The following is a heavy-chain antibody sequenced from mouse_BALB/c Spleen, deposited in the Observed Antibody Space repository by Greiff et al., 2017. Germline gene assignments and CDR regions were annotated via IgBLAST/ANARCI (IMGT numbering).Heavy chain of an antibody. J-gene: IGHJ2*01. CDR2: IDPENGDT. CDR3: ASNWDFDY. CDR1: GFNIKDYY. Sequence: VQLKQSGAELVRSGASVKLSCTASGFNIKDYYMHWVKQRPEQGLEWIGWIDPENGDTEYAPKFQGKATMTADTSSNTAYLQLSSLTSEDTAVYYCASNWDFDYWGQGTTLTVSS. D-gene: IGHD4-1*01. V-gene: IGHV14-4*02.